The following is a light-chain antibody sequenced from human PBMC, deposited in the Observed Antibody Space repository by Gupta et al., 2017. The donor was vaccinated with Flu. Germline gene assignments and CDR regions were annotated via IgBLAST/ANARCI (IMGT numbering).Light chain of an antibody. Sequence: QSVLTQPPSASGTPGQRVTISCSGGSSNISSHTANWYQQVPGTAPKLLIYSNGQRPSGAPDRFSGSKSGTSASLAISGLQSDDEADYYCAAWDDSLNGPVFGGGTKLTVL. J-gene: IGLJ3*02. CDR2: SNG. CDR3: AAWDDSLNGPV. V-gene: IGLV1-44*01. CDR1: SSNISSHT.